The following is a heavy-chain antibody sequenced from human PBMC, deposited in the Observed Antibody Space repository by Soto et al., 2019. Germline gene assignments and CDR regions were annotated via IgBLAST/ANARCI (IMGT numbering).Heavy chain of an antibody. V-gene: IGHV4-39*07. D-gene: IGHD6-19*01. CDR3: ARYSSGWYSGPFDY. CDR2: IYYSGST. CDR1: GGSISSSSYY. Sequence: PSETLSLTCTVSGGSISSSSYYWGWIRQPPGKGLEWIGSIYYSGSTYYNPSLKGRVTISVDTSKNQFSLKLSSVTAADTAVYYCARYSSGWYSGPFDYWGQGTLVTVSS. J-gene: IGHJ4*02.